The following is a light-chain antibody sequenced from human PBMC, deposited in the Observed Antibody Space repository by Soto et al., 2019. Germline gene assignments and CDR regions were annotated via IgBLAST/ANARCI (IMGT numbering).Light chain of an antibody. CDR1: KLGNKF. J-gene: IGLJ2*01. Sequence: SYELTQPPSVSVSPGQTASITCSGDKLGNKFACWYHQKPGQSPVLLIYQDTKRPSGIPERFSGSNSGNTATLAISGTQAMDEADYYCQTWDNTTVVFGGGTKLTVL. V-gene: IGLV3-1*01. CDR2: QDT. CDR3: QTWDNTTVV.